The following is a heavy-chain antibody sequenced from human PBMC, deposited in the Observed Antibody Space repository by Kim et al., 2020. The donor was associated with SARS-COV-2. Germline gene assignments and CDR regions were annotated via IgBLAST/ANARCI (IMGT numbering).Heavy chain of an antibody. V-gene: IGHV3-23*01. CDR3: ATDVMPLQISSALGY. Sequence: GGSLRLSCTASGITFSAYAMTWVRQAPGKGLEWVSALSGGGATPFYADSLKGRFTISRDNSKNTVYLRLFSLTAEDTAVYYCATDVMPLQISSALGYWG. J-gene: IGHJ4*01. D-gene: IGHD1-1*01. CDR2: LSGGGATP. CDR1: GITFSAYA.